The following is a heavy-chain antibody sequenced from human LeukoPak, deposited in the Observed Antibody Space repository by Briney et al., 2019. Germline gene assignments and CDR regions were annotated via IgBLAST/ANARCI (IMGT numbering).Heavy chain of an antibody. CDR3: ARPGRADAFDI. CDR1: RFTVSSNY. V-gene: IGHV3-66*01. J-gene: IGHJ3*02. Sequence: GGSLRLSCAASRFTVSSNYMSWVRQAPGKGLEWVSIIYSGTTTYYADSVKGRFTISRDNSKNTLYLQMSSLRAEDTAVYYCARPGRADAFDIWGQGTMVTVSS. CDR2: IYSGTTT.